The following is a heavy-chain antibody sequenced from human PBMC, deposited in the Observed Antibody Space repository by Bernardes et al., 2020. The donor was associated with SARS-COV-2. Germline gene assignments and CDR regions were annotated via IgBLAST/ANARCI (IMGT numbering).Heavy chain of an antibody. CDR2: ISSSSSAI. CDR1: GFSFRSDA. V-gene: IGHV3-48*02. J-gene: IGHJ4*02. D-gene: IGHD3-22*01. Sequence: GGSLRLSCAASGFSFRSDAMNWVRQAPGKGLEWVSYISSSSSAIYYADSVRGRFTVSRDNAKNSLYLQMNSLRDDDTAVYYCARVVENSSAYYSTPFDYWGQGTLVTVSS. CDR3: ARVVENSSAYYSTPFDY.